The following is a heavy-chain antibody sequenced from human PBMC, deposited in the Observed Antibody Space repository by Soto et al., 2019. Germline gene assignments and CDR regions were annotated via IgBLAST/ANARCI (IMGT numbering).Heavy chain of an antibody. D-gene: IGHD2-2*01. J-gene: IGHJ6*02. Sequence: SETLSLTCTVSGGSISSGGYYWSWIRQHPGKGLEWIGYIYYSGSTYYNPSLKSRVTISVDTSKNQFSLKLSSVTAADTAVYYCARVVRYCSSTSCYLPTEYYYGMDVWGQGTTVTVSS. CDR3: ARVVRYCSSTSCYLPTEYYYGMDV. V-gene: IGHV4-31*03. CDR2: IYYSGST. CDR1: GGSISSGGYY.